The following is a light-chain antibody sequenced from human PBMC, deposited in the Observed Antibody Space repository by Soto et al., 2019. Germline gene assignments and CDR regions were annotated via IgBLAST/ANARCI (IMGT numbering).Light chain of an antibody. J-gene: IGKJ4*01. CDR2: GAT. V-gene: IGKV1-12*01. CDR1: QVISSW. Sequence: IQMTQSPPSVSAAVGDRVTITCRASQVISSWLAWYQQRPGTAPKLLIYGATTLRSGVPSRFSGSESGTEFTLTITSLQPEDSATYYCQQASSFPLTFGGGTKVEVQ. CDR3: QQASSFPLT.